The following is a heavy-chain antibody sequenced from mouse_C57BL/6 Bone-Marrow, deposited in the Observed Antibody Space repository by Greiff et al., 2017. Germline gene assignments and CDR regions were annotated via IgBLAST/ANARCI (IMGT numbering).Heavy chain of an antibody. CDR1: GFSLTSYA. V-gene: IGHV2-9-1*01. J-gene: IGHJ4*01. CDR3: ARRGDGNYEGVDY. CDR2: IWTGGGT. Sequence: VKVVESGPGLVAPSQSLSITCTVSGFSLTSYAISWVRQPPGTGLEWLGVIWTGGGTNYNSARKSRLSISKDNSKSPVFLKMNSLKTDDTARYYCARRGDGNYEGVDYWGQGTSVTVSS. D-gene: IGHD2-1*01.